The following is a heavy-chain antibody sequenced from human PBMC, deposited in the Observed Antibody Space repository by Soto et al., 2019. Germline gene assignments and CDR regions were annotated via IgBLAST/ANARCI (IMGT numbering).Heavy chain of an antibody. CDR2: IYHSGST. V-gene: IGHV4-30-2*01. D-gene: IGHD3-10*01. CDR1: GGSISSGGYS. J-gene: IGHJ5*02. Sequence: SETLSLTCAVSGGSISSGGYSWSWIRQPPGKGLEWIGYIYHSGSTYYNPSLKSRVTISVDRSKNQFSLKLSSVTAADTAVYYWARGRPRRGVWFGPWGQGTLVTVSS. CDR3: ARGRPRRGVWFGP.